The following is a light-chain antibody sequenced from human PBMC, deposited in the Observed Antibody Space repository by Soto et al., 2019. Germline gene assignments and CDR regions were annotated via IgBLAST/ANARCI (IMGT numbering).Light chain of an antibody. J-gene: IGKJ1*01. CDR3: QQGYSSPWT. Sequence: DILMTQSPSSLSASVGDRVTITCRASQSIGSYLHWYQQKEGRAPALLVYASSNLKSGVPSRFSGCASATYFNLTIKSLQPEDVATYYGQQGYSSPWTFWQGTKVELK. V-gene: IGKV1-39*01. CDR1: QSIGSY. CDR2: ASS.